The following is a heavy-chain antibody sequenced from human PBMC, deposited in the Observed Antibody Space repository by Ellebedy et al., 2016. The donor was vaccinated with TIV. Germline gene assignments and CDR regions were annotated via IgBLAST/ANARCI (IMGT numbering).Heavy chain of an antibody. V-gene: IGHV3-30*18. CDR1: GFTFSSYG. D-gene: IGHD3-10*01. J-gene: IGHJ3*02. CDR3: AKGRNVLLWFGELGQDAFDI. Sequence: GGSLRLSCAASGFTFSSYGMHWVRQAPGKGLEWVSFISYDGSNEYYADSVKGRFTISRDNSKNSLYLQMNSLRAEDTALYYCAKGRNVLLWFGELGQDAFDIWGQGTMVTVSS. CDR2: ISYDGSNE.